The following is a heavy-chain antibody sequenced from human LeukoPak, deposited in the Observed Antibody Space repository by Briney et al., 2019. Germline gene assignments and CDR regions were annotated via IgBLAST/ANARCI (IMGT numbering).Heavy chain of an antibody. CDR1: GFVFSDYA. CDR2: ISGNGVAT. Sequence: GGSLRLSCSASGFVFSDYAMHWARQAPGKGLEYLSGISGNGVATYYVDSVQGRFTVSRDNSKTTLYLQINSLRREDTAFYHCMKDRGSSGWDFDSWGQGTLLTVSS. V-gene: IGHV3-64D*06. D-gene: IGHD6-19*01. CDR3: MKDRGSSGWDFDS. J-gene: IGHJ4*02.